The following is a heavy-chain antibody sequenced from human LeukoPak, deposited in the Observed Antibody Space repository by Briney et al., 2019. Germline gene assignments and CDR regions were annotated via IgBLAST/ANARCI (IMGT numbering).Heavy chain of an antibody. V-gene: IGHV4-38-2*01. CDR2: VYHSGTT. CDR1: GHPVSSGYY. J-gene: IGHJ5*02. Sequence: SETLSLTCAVSGHPVSSGYYWGWIRQPPGKGLEWIGNVYHSGTTYYNPSLKSRVTISIDTSKNQFSLKLSSVTAADTAVYYCGTTSTSPFDPWGQGTLVTVSS. D-gene: IGHD2/OR15-2a*01. CDR3: GTTSTSPFDP.